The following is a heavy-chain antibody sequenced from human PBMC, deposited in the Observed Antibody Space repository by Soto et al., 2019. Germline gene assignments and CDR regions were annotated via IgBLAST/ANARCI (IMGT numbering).Heavy chain of an antibody. J-gene: IGHJ4*02. V-gene: IGHV3-23*01. CDR3: ASSYSGSYGPFDY. CDR1: GFTFSSYA. D-gene: IGHD1-26*01. Sequence: GWSLRLSCAASGFTFSSYAMSWVRQAPGKGLEWVSAISGSGGSTYYADSVKGRFTISRDNSKNTLYLQMNSLRAEDTAVYYCASSYSGSYGPFDYWGQGTLVTVSS. CDR2: ISGSGGST.